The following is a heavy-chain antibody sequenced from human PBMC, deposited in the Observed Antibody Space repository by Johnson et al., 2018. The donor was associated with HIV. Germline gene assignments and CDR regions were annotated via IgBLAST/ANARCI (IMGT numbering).Heavy chain of an antibody. J-gene: IGHJ3*02. CDR2: ISASGSST. V-gene: IGHV3-23*04. CDR1: GFSFSSFA. CDR3: ARGGNYYDSSGYPHDAFDI. Sequence: VQLVESGVNLVQPGGSLRLSCAGSGFSFSSFAMSWVRQAPWKGLEWVSSISASGSSTYNADSVKGRFTISRDNSKNTLYLQMNSLRAEDTAVYYCARGGNYYDSSGYPHDAFDIWGQGTMVTVSS. D-gene: IGHD3-22*01.